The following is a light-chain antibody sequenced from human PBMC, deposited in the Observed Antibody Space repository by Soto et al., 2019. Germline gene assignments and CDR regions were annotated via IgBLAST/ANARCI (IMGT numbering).Light chain of an antibody. V-gene: IGLV1-44*01. CDR3: ATWDDSLDGYV. CDR1: SSNIGSNT. CDR2: SHN. Sequence: QSVLTQPPSASGTPGQRVTISCSGGSSNIGSNTVNWYQQLPGTAPKLLIYSHNQRPSGVPDRFSVSKSGTSASLAISGLQSEDEADYYCATWDDSLDGYVFGTGTKVTVL. J-gene: IGLJ1*01.